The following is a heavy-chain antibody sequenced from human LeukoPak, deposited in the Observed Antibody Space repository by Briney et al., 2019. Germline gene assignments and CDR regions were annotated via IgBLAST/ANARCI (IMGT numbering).Heavy chain of an antibody. J-gene: IGHJ3*02. CDR3: AREGGSYYGSNAFDI. D-gene: IGHD1-26*01. CDR2: IYHSGST. V-gene: IGHV4-4*02. CDR1: GGSISSSNW. Sequence: PSETLSLTCAVSGGSISSSNWWSWVRQPPGKGLEWIGEIYHSGSTNYNPSLKSRVTISVDKSKNQFSLKLSSVTAADTAVYYCAREGGSYYGSNAFDIWGQGTMVTVSS.